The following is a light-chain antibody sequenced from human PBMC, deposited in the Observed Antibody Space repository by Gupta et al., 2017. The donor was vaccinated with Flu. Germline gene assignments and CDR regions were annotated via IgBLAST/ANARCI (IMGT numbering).Light chain of an antibody. Sequence: QSALTQPASVSGSPGQSITTFCTGTSSDVGNYNLVPWYQQHPGKDPKLVIYDVTKRPSGISNHFSGSKSGNTASLTISGLQVEDEADYYCSSYAGSSTHVFGTGTKVTVL. CDR2: DVT. V-gene: IGLV2-23*02. J-gene: IGLJ1*01. CDR1: SSDVGNYNL. CDR3: SSYAGSSTHV.